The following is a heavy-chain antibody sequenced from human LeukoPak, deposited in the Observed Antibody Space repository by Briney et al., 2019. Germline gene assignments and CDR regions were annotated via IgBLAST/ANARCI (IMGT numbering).Heavy chain of an antibody. CDR1: GFTFSSYG. J-gene: IGHJ4*02. CDR3: AKDWEHFGGDCYIGY. Sequence: PGRSLRLSCAASGFTFSSYGMHWVRQAPGKGLEWVAVISDGGSNKYYADSVKGRFTISRDNSKNTLYLQMNSLRAEDTAVYYCAKDWEHFGGDCYIGYWGQGTMVTVSS. V-gene: IGHV3-33*06. D-gene: IGHD2-21*02. CDR2: ISDGGSNK.